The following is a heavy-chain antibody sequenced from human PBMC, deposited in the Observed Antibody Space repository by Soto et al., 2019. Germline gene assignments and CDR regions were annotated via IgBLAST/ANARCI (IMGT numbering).Heavy chain of an antibody. CDR2: ISSTTNYI. V-gene: IGHV3-21*06. D-gene: IGHD3-22*01. CDR1: GFTFTRYS. CDR3: ARDYYAPHV. Sequence: GWSLRLSCAASGFTFTRYSMNLVRQAPGKGLEWVSSISSTTNYIYYGDSMKGRFTISRDNAKNSLYLEMNSLRAEDTAVYYCARDYYAPHVWGEGTKVTVSS. J-gene: IGHJ6*02.